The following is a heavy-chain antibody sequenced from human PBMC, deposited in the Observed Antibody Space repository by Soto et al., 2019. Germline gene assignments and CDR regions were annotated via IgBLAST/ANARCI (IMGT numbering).Heavy chain of an antibody. Sequence: SETLSLTCTVSGDSIRSGNHYWRWSRQTPGKGLGWIGYIYYSGSTYYSPSLKSRVTISVDTSKNQFSLKLNSVTAADTAVYYCARDLTGTTAFDIWGQGTMVTVSS. D-gene: IGHD1-7*01. CDR1: GDSIRSGNHY. J-gene: IGHJ3*02. V-gene: IGHV4-30-4*01. CDR2: IYYSGST. CDR3: ARDLTGTTAFDI.